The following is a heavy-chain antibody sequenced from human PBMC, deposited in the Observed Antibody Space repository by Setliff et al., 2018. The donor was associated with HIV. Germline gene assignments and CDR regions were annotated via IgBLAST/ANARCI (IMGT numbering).Heavy chain of an antibody. Sequence: SETLSLTCTVSGDSINTHYWSWIRQPPGKGLEWIGYVSHTGNTNSNPSLKGRVTISVDTSKNEFSLRLRSVTAADTAIYYCAREQYHFVVDYYYYYGMDVWGQGNTVTVSS. V-gene: IGHV4-59*11. D-gene: IGHD2-15*01. CDR1: GDSINTHY. J-gene: IGHJ6*02. CDR2: VSHTGNT. CDR3: AREQYHFVVDYYYYYGMDV.